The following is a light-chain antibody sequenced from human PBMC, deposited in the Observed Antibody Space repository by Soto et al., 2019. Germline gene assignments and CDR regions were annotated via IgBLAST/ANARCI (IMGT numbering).Light chain of an antibody. CDR3: SSYTSSGTLVV. Sequence: QSALTQPASVSGSPGQSITISCTGTSSDVGGYNYVSWYQQHPGKAPKLMIYEVSNRPSGVSNRFSGSKSGNTASLTISGLQAEEEADYYCSSYTSSGTLVVFGGGTKLTV. J-gene: IGLJ2*01. CDR2: EVS. CDR1: SSDVGGYNY. V-gene: IGLV2-14*01.